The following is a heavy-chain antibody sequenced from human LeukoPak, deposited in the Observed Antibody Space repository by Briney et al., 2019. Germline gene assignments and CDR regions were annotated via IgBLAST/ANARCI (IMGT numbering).Heavy chain of an antibody. J-gene: IGHJ4*02. CDR3: AREGTSGYSYYFDY. Sequence: SETLSLTCTVAGGSISSYYWSWIRQPPGKGLEWIGYISYSGSTNYDPSLKSRVTISVDTSKNQFSLELSSVTAADTAVYYCAREGTSGYSYYFDYWGQGTLVTVSS. CDR1: GGSISSYY. V-gene: IGHV4-59*01. D-gene: IGHD3-22*01. CDR2: ISYSGST.